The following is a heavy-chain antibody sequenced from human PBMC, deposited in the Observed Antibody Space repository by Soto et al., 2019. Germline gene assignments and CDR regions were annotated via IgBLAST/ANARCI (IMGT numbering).Heavy chain of an antibody. V-gene: IGHV6-1*01. D-gene: IGHD6-13*01. CDR3: AREGGDSSSWYFDY. CDR1: GASVSSNGAA. CDR2: TYYRSKWNN. Sequence: QSVYLTCAIPGASVSSNGAAWNGVRQSPSRVLEWRGRTYYRSKWNNDYTVSVERRITINPDKSKNQFSLQLISVTPDDPAVYCGAREGGDSSSWYFDYCDRGTRGT. J-gene: IGHJ4*02.